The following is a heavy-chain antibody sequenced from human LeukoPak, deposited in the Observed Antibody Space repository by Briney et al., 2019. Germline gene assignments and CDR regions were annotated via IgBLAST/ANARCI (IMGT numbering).Heavy chain of an antibody. CDR3: ARSSRPINVWGSWRFYFFDY. D-gene: IGHD3-16*01. CDR1: GGSISSSNYY. Sequence: SETLSLTCTASGGSISSSNYYWGWIRQPPGKGLEWIGSIYYSGSTYYNPSLKSRITISVDTSKNQFSLQLSSVTAADTAVYYCARSSRPINVWGSWRFYFFDYWGQGTLVTVSS. CDR2: IYYSGST. J-gene: IGHJ4*02. V-gene: IGHV4-39*01.